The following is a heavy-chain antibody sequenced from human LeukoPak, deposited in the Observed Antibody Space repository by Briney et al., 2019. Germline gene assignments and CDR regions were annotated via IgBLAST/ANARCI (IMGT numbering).Heavy chain of an antibody. V-gene: IGHV4-31*03. Sequence: SETLSLTCTVSGVSISSGGYYWSWIRQHPGQGLEWIGYISYSGSTYYNPSLKSRVTISVDTSKNQFSLKLSSVTAADTAVYYCARLPNWYFDLWGRGTLVTVSS. CDR2: ISYSGST. J-gene: IGHJ2*01. CDR3: ARLPNWYFDL. CDR1: GVSISSGGYY.